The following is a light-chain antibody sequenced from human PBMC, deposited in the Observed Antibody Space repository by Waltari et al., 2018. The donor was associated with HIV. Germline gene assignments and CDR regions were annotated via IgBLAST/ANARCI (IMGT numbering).Light chain of an antibody. CDR2: SAS. V-gene: IGKV1-9*01. CDR1: QGISSY. Sequence: DIQLTQPPSFLSASVGDRVTITCRASQGISSYLAWYQQKPGKAPNLLIYSASTLQDGVPLRCSGSGSGTEFTLTISDLQPEDVATYYCRQLNTYPPLFGGGTKVDIK. J-gene: IGKJ4*02. CDR3: RQLNTYPPL.